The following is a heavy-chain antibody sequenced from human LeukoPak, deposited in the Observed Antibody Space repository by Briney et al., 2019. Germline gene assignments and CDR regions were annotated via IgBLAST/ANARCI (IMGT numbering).Heavy chain of an antibody. D-gene: IGHD6-13*01. V-gene: IGHV1-24*01. J-gene: IGHJ4*02. CDR2: FDFEEGKI. CDR3: TAATGWSSSMI. Sequence: GASVKVSCKVSGYTLTELSMHWLRQVPGKGLEWMGGFDFEEGKIIYAQKFQGRVTMTEDTSTDTAYMELSSLTSEDTAVYYCTAATGWSSSMIWGQGTAVTVSS. CDR1: GYTLTELS.